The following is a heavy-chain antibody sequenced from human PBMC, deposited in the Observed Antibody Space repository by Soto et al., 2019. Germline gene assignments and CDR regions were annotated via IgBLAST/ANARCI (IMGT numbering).Heavy chain of an antibody. J-gene: IGHJ4*02. D-gene: IGHD3-22*01. CDR1: GGSISSGDYY. Sequence: SKTLSLTCTVSGGSISSGDYYWSWIRQPPGKGLEWIGYIYYSGSTYYNPSLKSRVTISVDTSKNQFSLKLSSVTAADTAVYYCARTVIPNYYDSSGYYFDYWGQGTLVTVSS. CDR2: IYYSGST. V-gene: IGHV4-30-4*01. CDR3: ARTVIPNYYDSSGYYFDY.